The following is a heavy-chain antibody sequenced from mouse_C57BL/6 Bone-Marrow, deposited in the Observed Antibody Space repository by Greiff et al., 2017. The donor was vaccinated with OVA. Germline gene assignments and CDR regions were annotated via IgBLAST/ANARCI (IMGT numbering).Heavy chain of an antibody. CDR1: GFTFSSYA. Sequence: EVQLVESGGGLVKPGGSLKLSCAASGFTFSSYAMSWVRQTPEKRLEWVATISDGGSYTYYPDNVKGRVTISRDNAKNNLQLQMSHLKSEDTSMYYCAIELLPHWYCDVWGTGTTVTVSS. CDR3: AIELLPHWYCDV. D-gene: IGHD2-12*01. CDR2: ISDGGSYT. V-gene: IGHV5-4*01. J-gene: IGHJ1*03.